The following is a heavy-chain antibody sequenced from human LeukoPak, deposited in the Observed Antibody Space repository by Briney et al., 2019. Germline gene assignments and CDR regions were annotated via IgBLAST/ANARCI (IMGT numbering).Heavy chain of an antibody. Sequence: SETLSLTCTVSAGSISSSYWSWIRQPPGKGLEWIGYIYYSGSTNYNPSLKSRVTISVDTSKNQFSLKLNSVTAADTAVYYCARQGPLTTAVTTRTNPFDYWGQGTLVTVFS. CDR2: IYYSGST. V-gene: IGHV4-59*08. CDR3: ARQGPLTTAVTTRTNPFDY. D-gene: IGHD4-11*01. CDR1: AGSISSSY. J-gene: IGHJ4*02.